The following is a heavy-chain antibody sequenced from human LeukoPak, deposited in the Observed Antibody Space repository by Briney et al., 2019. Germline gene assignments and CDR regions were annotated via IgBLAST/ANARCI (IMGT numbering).Heavy chain of an antibody. Sequence: GASVKVSCKXSGYTFTSYYMHWVRQPPGQGLEWMGIINPSGGSTSYSQKFQGRVTMTRDTSTSTVYMELSSLRSEDTAVYYCARDGTVTHYYYYYYYMDVWGKGTTVTVSS. D-gene: IGHD4-11*01. CDR3: ARDGTVTHYYYYYYYMDV. CDR2: INPSGGST. J-gene: IGHJ6*03. CDR1: GYTFTSYY. V-gene: IGHV1-46*03.